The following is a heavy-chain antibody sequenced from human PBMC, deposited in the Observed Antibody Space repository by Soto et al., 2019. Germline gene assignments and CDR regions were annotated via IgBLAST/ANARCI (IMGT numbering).Heavy chain of an antibody. D-gene: IGHD3-22*01. CDR1: GFTFSSYG. Sequence: GGSLRLSCAASGFTFSSYGMHWVRQAPGKGLEWVAVISYDGSNKYCADSVKGRFTISRDNSKNTLYLQMNSLRAEDTAVYYCAKSTSDTVVVTYFDYWGQGTLVTVSS. V-gene: IGHV3-30*18. J-gene: IGHJ4*02. CDR3: AKSTSDTVVVTYFDY. CDR2: ISYDGSNK.